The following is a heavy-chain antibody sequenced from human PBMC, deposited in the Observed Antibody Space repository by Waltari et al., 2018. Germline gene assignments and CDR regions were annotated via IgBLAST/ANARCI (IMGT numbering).Heavy chain of an antibody. CDR3: AKPFYNWDDPLHS. J-gene: IGHJ1*01. Sequence: EVQLLESGGGLVQPGGSLRLSCQASGFTSLTHASHWGRQAPGKGWEWVSSISVSDATYYADSGKGRFTVSRAYSDNTIHLQMDSLRADDTAVYFCAKPFYNWDDPLHSWGQGAPVTVSS. D-gene: IGHD1-20*01. CDR1: GFTSLTHA. V-gene: IGHV3-23*01. CDR2: ISVSDAT.